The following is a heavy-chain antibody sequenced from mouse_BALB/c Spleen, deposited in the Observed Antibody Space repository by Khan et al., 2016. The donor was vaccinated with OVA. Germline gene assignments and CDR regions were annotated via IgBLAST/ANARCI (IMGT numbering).Heavy chain of an antibody. J-gene: IGHJ3*01. D-gene: IGHD2-1*01. CDR1: GYTFTSSW. Sequence: QIQLQQSGAELVKPGASVKLSCKTSGYTFTSSWIQWVKQRPGQGLGWIGEIFPGTGTTYYNENFKGKATLTIDTSSTTAYMQLSSLTSEDSAVYFCARGYFGNYEFAYWGQGTLVTVSS. CDR2: IFPGTGTT. CDR3: ARGYFGNYEFAY. V-gene: IGHV1S132*01.